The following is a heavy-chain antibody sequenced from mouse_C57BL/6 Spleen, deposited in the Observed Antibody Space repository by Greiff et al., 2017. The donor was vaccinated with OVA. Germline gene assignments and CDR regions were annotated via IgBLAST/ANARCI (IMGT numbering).Heavy chain of an antibody. CDR2: IHPNSGST. CDR1: GYTFTSYW. CDR3: ASGDDSYWYFDV. Sequence: QVQLKQPGAELVKPGASVKLSCKASGYTFTSYWMHWVKQRPGQGLEWIGMIHPNSGSTNYNEKFKSKATLTVDKSSSTAYMQLSSLTSEDSAVYYCASGDDSYWYFDVWGTGTTVTVSS. D-gene: IGHD3-2*01. J-gene: IGHJ1*03. V-gene: IGHV1-64*01.